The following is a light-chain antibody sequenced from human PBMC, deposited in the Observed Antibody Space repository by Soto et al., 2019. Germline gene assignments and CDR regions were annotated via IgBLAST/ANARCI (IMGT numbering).Light chain of an antibody. CDR3: QQYYSYPRT. J-gene: IGKJ5*01. Sequence: AIPLTHSPSSLSAPALERVPIXFRASQGISSYLAWYHQKPGKAPKHLIYAASTLQSGVPSRFSGSGSGTDFTLTISCLQSEDFATYYCQQYYSYPRTFGQGTRLEIK. CDR1: QGISSY. V-gene: IGKV1-8*01. CDR2: AAS.